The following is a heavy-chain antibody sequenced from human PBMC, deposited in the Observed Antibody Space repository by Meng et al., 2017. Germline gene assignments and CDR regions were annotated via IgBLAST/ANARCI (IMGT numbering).Heavy chain of an antibody. J-gene: IGHJ4*02. CDR1: GYTFTSYY. Sequence: ASVKVSCKASGYTFTSYYMHWVRQAPGQGLEWMGIINPSGGSTSYAQKFQGRVTMTRDTSTSTVYMELSRLRSDDTAVYYCARDPSRRGVYGSGRPTGPADYWGQGTLVTVSS. D-gene: IGHD3-10*01. CDR3: ARDPSRRGVYGSGRPTGPADY. V-gene: IGHV1-46*01. CDR2: INPSGGST.